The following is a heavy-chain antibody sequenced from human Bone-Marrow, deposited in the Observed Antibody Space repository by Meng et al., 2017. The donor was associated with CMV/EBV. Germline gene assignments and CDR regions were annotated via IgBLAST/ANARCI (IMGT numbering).Heavy chain of an antibody. CDR1: GFTFSNAW. J-gene: IGHJ6*02. Sequence: GESLKISCAASGFTFSNAWMSWVRQAPGKGLEWVGRIKSKTDGGTTDYAAPVKGRFTISRDDSKNTLYLQMNSLKTEDTAVYYCTTVGATEAYYYYGMDDWGQGTTVTVSS. V-gene: IGHV3-15*01. D-gene: IGHD1-26*01. CDR3: TTVGATEAYYYYGMDD. CDR2: IKSKTDGGTT.